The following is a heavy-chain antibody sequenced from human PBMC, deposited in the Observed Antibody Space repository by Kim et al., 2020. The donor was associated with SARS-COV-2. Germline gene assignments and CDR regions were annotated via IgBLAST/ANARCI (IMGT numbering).Heavy chain of an antibody. CDR3: ARGLYCSSTSCYFRPVSRRLYNWFDP. J-gene: IGHJ5*02. CDR1: GGSFSGYY. CDR2: INHSGST. Sequence: SETLSLTCAVYGGSFSGYYWSWIRQPPGKGLEWIGEINHSGSTNYNPSLKSRVTISVDTTKNQFSLKLSSVTAADTAVYYCARGLYCSSTSCYFRPVSRRLYNWFDPWGQGTLVTVSS. V-gene: IGHV4-34*01. D-gene: IGHD2-2*01.